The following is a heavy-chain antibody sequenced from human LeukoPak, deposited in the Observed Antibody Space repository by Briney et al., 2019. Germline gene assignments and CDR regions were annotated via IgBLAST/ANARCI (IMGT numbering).Heavy chain of an antibody. Sequence: ASVKVSCKASGYTFTSYGISWVRQAPGQGLEWMGWISTYNGNTNYAQKLQGRVTMTTDTSTSTAYMELRSLRSDDTAVYYCARVYSSGWCFDYWGQGTLVTVSS. CDR3: ARVYSSGWCFDY. D-gene: IGHD6-19*01. V-gene: IGHV1-18*01. J-gene: IGHJ4*02. CDR1: GYTFTSYG. CDR2: ISTYNGNT.